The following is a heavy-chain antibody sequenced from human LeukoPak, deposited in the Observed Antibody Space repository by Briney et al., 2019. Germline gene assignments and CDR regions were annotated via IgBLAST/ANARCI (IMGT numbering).Heavy chain of an antibody. D-gene: IGHD3-22*01. J-gene: IGHJ4*02. CDR1: GFTFRSYA. Sequence: GGSLRLSCAASGFTFRSYAMHWVRQAPGKGLEWVVLISYDGSNKYYADSVKGRFTISRDNAKNSLYLQMNSLRAEDTAVYYCARQDYDSSGYYCWGQGTLVTVSS. CDR3: ARQDYDSSGYYC. CDR2: ISYDGSNK. V-gene: IGHV3-30*04.